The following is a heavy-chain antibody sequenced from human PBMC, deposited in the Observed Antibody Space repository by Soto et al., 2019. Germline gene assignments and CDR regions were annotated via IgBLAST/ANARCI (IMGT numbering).Heavy chain of an antibody. V-gene: IGHV3-9*01. CDR2: INWNSGSI. D-gene: IGHD3-9*01. J-gene: IGHJ5*02. CDR1: GITFEEFD. CDR3: AKAPNLVTHWFDP. Sequence: EVQLVESGGGLVQPGGSLRLPCAATGITFEEFDIHWVRQAPGKGLEWVSGINWNSGSIGYADSVKGRFTISRDNAKNSLYLHLNSLRAEDTALYYCAKAPNLVTHWFDPWGQGTLVTVSS.